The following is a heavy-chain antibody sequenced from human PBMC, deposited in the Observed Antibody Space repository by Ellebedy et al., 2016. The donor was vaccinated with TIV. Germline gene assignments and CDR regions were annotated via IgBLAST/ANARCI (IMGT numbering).Heavy chain of an antibody. V-gene: IGHV1-69*04. CDR1: GGTFSSYA. Sequence: AASVKVSCKASGGTFSSYAISWVRQAPGQGLEWMGRIIPILGIANYAQKFQGRVTITADKSTSTAYMELSSLRSEDTAVYYCARDSIMSGVRGPSEDLLCWGQGTLVTVSS. D-gene: IGHD3-10*01. CDR2: IIPILGIA. CDR3: ARDSIMSGVRGPSEDLLC. J-gene: IGHJ4*02.